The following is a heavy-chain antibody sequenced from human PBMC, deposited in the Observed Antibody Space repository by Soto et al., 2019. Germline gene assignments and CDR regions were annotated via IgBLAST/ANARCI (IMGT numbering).Heavy chain of an antibody. D-gene: IGHD3-9*01. V-gene: IGHV3-30-3*01. CDR1: GFIFSGYA. CDR2: IAYDGNTQ. Sequence: QVQLVESGGGVVQPGRSLRLSCAASGFIFSGYAMHWVRQAPGKGLEWVAVIAYDGNTQYYADSVKGRFTVSRDNSNNMLSVQMNNLRDEDTAMYYCAKETNAYEINYWGQGTPVTVSS. CDR3: AKETNAYEINY. J-gene: IGHJ4*02.